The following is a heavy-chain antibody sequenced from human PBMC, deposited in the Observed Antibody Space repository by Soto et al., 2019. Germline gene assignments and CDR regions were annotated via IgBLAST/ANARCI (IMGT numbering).Heavy chain of an antibody. CDR2: IYYSGST. V-gene: IGHV4-59*01. Sequence: SETLSLTCTVSGGSISSYYWSWIRQPPGKGLEWIGYIYYSGSTNYNPSLKSRVTISVDTSKNQFSLKLSSVTAADTAVYYCARGADFWSGYFPFDYWGQGTLVTVSS. D-gene: IGHD3-3*01. CDR1: GGSISSYY. J-gene: IGHJ4*02. CDR3: ARGADFWSGYFPFDY.